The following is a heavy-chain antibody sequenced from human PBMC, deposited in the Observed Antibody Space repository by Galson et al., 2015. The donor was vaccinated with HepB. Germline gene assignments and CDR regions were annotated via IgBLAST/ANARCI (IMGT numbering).Heavy chain of an antibody. D-gene: IGHD3-22*01. V-gene: IGHV1-18*04. Sequence: SVKVSCKASGYTFSRHTIAWVRRAPGQGLEWMGWISAYNGNTNYAQKLQGRVTMATDTSTNTAYMELRSLRSDDTAMYYCAKKGGYYLSYFDYWGQGTLVTVSS. CDR2: ISAYNGNT. J-gene: IGHJ4*02. CDR3: AKKGGYYLSYFDY. CDR1: GYTFSRHT.